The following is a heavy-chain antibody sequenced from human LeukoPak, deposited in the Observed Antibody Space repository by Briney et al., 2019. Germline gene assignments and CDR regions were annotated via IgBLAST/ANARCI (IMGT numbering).Heavy chain of an antibody. CDR2: IYYSGST. CDR3: ARSVGATTFDY. D-gene: IGHD1-26*01. V-gene: IGHV4-59*01. Sequence: SETLSLTCTVSGGSISSYYWSWIRQPPGKGLEWIGYIYYSGSTNYNPSLKSRVTISVDTSKNQFSLKLSSVTAADTAVYYCARSVGATTFDYWGQGTLVAVSS. CDR1: GGSISSYY. J-gene: IGHJ4*02.